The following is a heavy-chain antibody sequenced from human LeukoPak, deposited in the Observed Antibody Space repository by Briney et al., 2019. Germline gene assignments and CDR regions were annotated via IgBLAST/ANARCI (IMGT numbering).Heavy chain of an antibody. V-gene: IGHV3-23*01. Sequence: GGSLRLSCAASGFTFSSYAMSWVRQAPGKGLEWVSAISGSGGTTYYADSVKGRFTISRDNSKNTLYLQMNSLRADDTAVYFCAKDPSSPDYWGQGTLVTVSS. CDR2: ISGSGGTT. CDR1: GFTFSSYA. J-gene: IGHJ4*02. D-gene: IGHD2-2*01. CDR3: AKDPSSPDY.